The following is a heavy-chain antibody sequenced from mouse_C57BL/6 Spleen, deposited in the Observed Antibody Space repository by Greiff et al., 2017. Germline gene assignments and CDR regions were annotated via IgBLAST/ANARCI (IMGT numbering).Heavy chain of an antibody. CDR2: IYPGSGNT. J-gene: IGHJ4*01. Sequence: QVQLQQSGAELVRPGASVKLSCKASGYTFTDYYINWVKQRPGQGLEWIARIYPGSGNTYYNEKFKGKATLTAEKSSSTAYMQLSSLTSEDSAVYFCAREASGNYAMDYWGQGTSVTVSS. D-gene: IGHD6-1*01. CDR3: AREASGNYAMDY. V-gene: IGHV1-76*01. CDR1: GYTFTDYY.